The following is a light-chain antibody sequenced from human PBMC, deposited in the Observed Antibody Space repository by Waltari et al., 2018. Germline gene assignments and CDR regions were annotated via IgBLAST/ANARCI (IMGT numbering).Light chain of an antibody. CDR1: QDISND. J-gene: IGKJ2*01. V-gene: IGKV1-33*01. CDR2: DAS. Sequence: DIQMTQSPSSLSASVGVRVTITCQASQDISNDLNWYQQKPGKAPKLLIYDASNLETGVPSRFSGSGSGTDFTFTISSLQPEDIATYYCQQYDNLPLYTFGQGTKLEIK. CDR3: QQYDNLPLYT.